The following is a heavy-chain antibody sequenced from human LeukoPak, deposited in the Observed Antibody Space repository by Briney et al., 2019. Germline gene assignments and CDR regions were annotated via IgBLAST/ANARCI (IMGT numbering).Heavy chain of an antibody. CDR2: IYYSGTT. D-gene: IGHD6-13*01. CDR3: ARGQPPDY. V-gene: IGHV4-39*01. J-gene: IGHJ4*02. Sequence: PSETLSLTCTVSGGSISSVSYSWGWIRQPPGRALEWIGSIYYSGTTYYNPSLKSRVTISVDTSENQFSLKLSSVTAADTAVYYCARGQPPDYWGQGTLVTVSS. CDR1: GGSISSVSYS.